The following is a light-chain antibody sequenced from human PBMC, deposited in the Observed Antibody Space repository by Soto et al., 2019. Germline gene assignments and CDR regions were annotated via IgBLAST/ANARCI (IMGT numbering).Light chain of an antibody. J-gene: IGKJ5*01. Sequence: EIVMTQSPATLSVSPGERATLSCRASQSVSSNLAWYQQKPGQAPRLLIYGASSRATGIPVRFSGSGSGTEFTLTISSLEPEDFATYYCQHRSNWPPTFGQGTRLEIK. CDR1: QSVSSN. CDR2: GAS. CDR3: QHRSNWPPT. V-gene: IGKV3-15*01.